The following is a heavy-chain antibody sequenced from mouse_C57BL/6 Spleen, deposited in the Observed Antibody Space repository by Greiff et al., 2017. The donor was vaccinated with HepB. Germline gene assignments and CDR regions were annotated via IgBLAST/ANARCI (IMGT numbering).Heavy chain of an antibody. CDR3: DRAGDYAMDY. Sequence: VQLQQSGAELVKPGASVKLSCTASGFNIKDYYMPWVKQRTEQGLEWIGWIGTEGGDTKYAPKFQGKATITADTATNTAYLQLSSLTSEDTAVYFCDRAGDYAMDYWGQGTSVTVSS. CDR2: IGTEGGDT. J-gene: IGHJ4*01. V-gene: IGHV14-2*01. CDR1: GFNIKDYY.